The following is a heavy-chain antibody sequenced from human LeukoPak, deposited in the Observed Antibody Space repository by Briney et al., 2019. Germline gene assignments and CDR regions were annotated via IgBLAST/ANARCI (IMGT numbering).Heavy chain of an antibody. CDR2: IYYSGST. D-gene: IGHD3-10*01. CDR3: AGDTYYYGSGSFNWFDP. Sequence: SETLSLTCTVSGGSISSSSSYWGWIRQPPGKGLEWIGSIYYSGSTYYNPSLKSRVTISVDTSKNQFSLKLSSVTAADTAVYYCAGDTYYYGSGSFNWFDPWGQGTLVTVSS. J-gene: IGHJ5*02. CDR1: GGSISSSSSY. V-gene: IGHV4-39*01.